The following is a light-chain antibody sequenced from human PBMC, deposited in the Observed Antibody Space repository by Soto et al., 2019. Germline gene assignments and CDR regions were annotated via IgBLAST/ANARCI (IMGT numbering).Light chain of an antibody. Sequence: AIQMTQSPSSLSAYVGDRVTITCRASQGIRNDLGWYQQRPGKAPKLLIYAASSLESGVPSGFSGSGSGTDFTLTISSLQPEDFATYFCLQDHNYPRTFGQGTKVDIK. CDR3: LQDHNYPRT. J-gene: IGKJ1*01. V-gene: IGKV1-6*01. CDR2: AAS. CDR1: QGIRND.